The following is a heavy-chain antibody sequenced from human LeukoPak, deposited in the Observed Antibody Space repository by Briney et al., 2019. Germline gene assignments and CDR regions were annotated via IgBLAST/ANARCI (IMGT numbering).Heavy chain of an antibody. Sequence: EASVKVSCKASGYTFSSYYVHWVRQAPGQGLEWMGMIIPSDGFTSYAQKFQGRVTMTRDMSTSTVYMELSSLRSDDTAVYYCAKQGCPNGVCYSYYYYMDVWGKGTTVTVSS. J-gene: IGHJ6*03. D-gene: IGHD2-8*01. V-gene: IGHV1-46*01. CDR2: IIPSDGFT. CDR3: AKQGCPNGVCYSYYYYMDV. CDR1: GYTFSSYY.